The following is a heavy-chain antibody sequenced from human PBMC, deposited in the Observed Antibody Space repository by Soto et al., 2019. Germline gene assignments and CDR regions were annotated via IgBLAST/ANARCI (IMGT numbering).Heavy chain of an antibody. CDR2: IKQDGNEK. CDR3: AREYCISTSCSDGMDV. J-gene: IGHJ6*02. V-gene: IGHV3-7*03. Sequence: GGSLRLSCAVSGFTFSDYWMSWVRQAPGKGLEWVANIKQDGNEKYYVDSVKGRFTTSRDNAKNSLYLQMNSLRAEDTAVYYCAREYCISTSCSDGMDVWGQGTTVTVSS. CDR1: GFTFSDYW. D-gene: IGHD2-2*01.